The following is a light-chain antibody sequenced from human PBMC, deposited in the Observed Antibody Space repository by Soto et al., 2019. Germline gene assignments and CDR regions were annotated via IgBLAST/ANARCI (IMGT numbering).Light chain of an antibody. V-gene: IGKV3-15*01. J-gene: IGKJ1*01. Sequence: EIVMTQSPATLSVSPGEGATLSCRASQSVSRNLAWYQQKPGQAPRLLIYGASSRATGIPGRFSGSGSGTEFTLTISSLQSEDFAVYYCQQYNDRPPWTFGQGTKVEV. CDR2: GAS. CDR1: QSVSRN. CDR3: QQYNDRPPWT.